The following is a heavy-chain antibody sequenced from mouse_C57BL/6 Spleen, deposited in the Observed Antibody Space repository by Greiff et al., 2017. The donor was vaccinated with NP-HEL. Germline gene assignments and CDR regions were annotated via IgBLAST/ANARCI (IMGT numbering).Heavy chain of an antibody. J-gene: IGHJ3*01. CDR3: AREGVYYGPWFAY. D-gene: IGHD2-1*01. V-gene: IGHV3-6*01. Sequence: EVKLEESGPGLVKPSQSLSLTCSVTGYSITSGYYWNWIRQFPGNKLEWMGYISYDGSNNYNPSLKNRISITRDTSKNQFFLKLNSVTTEDTATYYCAREGVYYGPWFAYWGQGTLVTVSA. CDR2: ISYDGSN. CDR1: GYSITSGYY.